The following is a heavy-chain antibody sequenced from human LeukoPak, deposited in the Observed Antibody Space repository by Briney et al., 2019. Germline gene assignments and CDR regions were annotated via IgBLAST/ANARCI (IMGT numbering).Heavy chain of an antibody. CDR1: GGSISNYY. Sequence: PSETLSLTCTVSGGSISNYYWSWIRQPAGKGLEWIGRKYARGSSNYNPPVQSRVTMSVDASKNQFSLKLSSVTAADTAVYYCARDRYYASGTYPDYWGQGTLVTVSS. CDR3: ARDRYYASGTYPDY. J-gene: IGHJ4*02. V-gene: IGHV4-4*07. CDR2: KYARGSS. D-gene: IGHD3-10*01.